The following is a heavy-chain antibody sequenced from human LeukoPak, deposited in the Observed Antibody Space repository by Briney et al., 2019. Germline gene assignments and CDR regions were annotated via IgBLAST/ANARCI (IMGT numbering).Heavy chain of an antibody. V-gene: IGHV4-61*02. J-gene: IGHJ4*02. CDR1: GGSISGGSYY. Sequence: SQTLSLXCTVSGGSISGGSYYWSWSRQPAGKGLEWIGRIYTSGSTNYNPSLKSRVTISVDTSKNQFSLKLSSVTAADTAVYYCARDQGYGDPGYWGQGTLVTVSS. CDR3: ARDQGYGDPGY. D-gene: IGHD4-17*01. CDR2: IYTSGST.